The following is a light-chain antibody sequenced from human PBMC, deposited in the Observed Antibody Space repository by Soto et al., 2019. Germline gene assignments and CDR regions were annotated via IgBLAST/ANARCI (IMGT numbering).Light chain of an antibody. CDR1: QSVGNK. V-gene: IGKV3-15*01. CDR3: HQYASWSPFT. Sequence: EIVLTQSPVTLSVSTGERATLSCRASQSVGNKLGWYQQRPGQAPRLLIIGASTRATGVPAKFSCSGSGTEFSLSINNLQSEDSAIYYCHQYASWSPFTFGQGTRVEMK. CDR2: GAS. J-gene: IGKJ5*01.